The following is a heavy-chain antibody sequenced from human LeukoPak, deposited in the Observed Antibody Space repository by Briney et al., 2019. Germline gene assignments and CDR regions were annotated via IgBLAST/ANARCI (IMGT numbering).Heavy chain of an antibody. Sequence: GRSLRLSCAASGFTFSNAWMSWVRQAPGKGLEWVGRIKSKTDGGTTDYAAPVKGRFTISRDDSKNTLYLQMNSLKTEDTAVYYCTTDRRNGGFDYWGQGTLVTVSS. CDR3: TTDRRNGGFDY. CDR1: GFTFSNAW. CDR2: IKSKTDGGTT. D-gene: IGHD1-1*01. V-gene: IGHV3-15*01. J-gene: IGHJ4*02.